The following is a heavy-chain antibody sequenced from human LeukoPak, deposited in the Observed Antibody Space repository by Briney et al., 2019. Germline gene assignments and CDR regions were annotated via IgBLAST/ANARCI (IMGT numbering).Heavy chain of an antibody. CDR2: INPNSGGT. Sequence: ASVKVSCKASGYTFTGYYMHWVRQAPGQGLEWMGWINPNSGGTNYAQKFQGWVTMTRDTSISTAYMELSRLRSDDTAVYYCANWPVLGASYTYYYYMDVWGKGTTVTVSS. CDR3: ANWPVLGASYTYYYYMDV. D-gene: IGHD2-8*02. V-gene: IGHV1-2*04. J-gene: IGHJ6*03. CDR1: GYTFTGYY.